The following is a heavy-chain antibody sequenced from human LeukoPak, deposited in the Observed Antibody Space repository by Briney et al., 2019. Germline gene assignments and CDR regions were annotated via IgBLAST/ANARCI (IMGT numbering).Heavy chain of an antibody. CDR1: GYTFTGYY. D-gene: IGHD6-19*01. Sequence: ASVKVSCKASGYTFTGYYMHWVRQAPGQGLEWMGWINPNSGGTNYAQKFQGRVTMTRDTSISTAYMELSRLRSDDTAVYYCERGLKPYSSLDYWGQGTLVTVSS. CDR3: ERGLKPYSSLDY. V-gene: IGHV1-2*02. CDR2: INPNSGGT. J-gene: IGHJ4*02.